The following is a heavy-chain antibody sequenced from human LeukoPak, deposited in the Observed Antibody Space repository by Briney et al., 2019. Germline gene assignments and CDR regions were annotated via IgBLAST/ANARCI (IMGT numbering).Heavy chain of an antibody. CDR3: AGQVTWVPGMAAAGTEFGY. J-gene: IGHJ4*02. D-gene: IGHD6-13*01. CDR1: GFTFSDYY. V-gene: IGHV3-11*01. CDR2: ISSSGSTI. Sequence: PGGSLRLSCAASGFTFSDYYMSWIRQAPGKGLEWVSYISSSGSTIYYADSVKGRFTISRDNAKNSLYLQMNSLRAEDTAVYYWAGQVTWVPGMAAAGTEFGYGGQGTLVTVSS.